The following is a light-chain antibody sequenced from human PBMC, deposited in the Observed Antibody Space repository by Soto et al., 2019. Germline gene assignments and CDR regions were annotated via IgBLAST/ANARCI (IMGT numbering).Light chain of an antibody. J-gene: IGKJ1*01. CDR3: QQYGGSRWT. CDR1: QSVSSTY. Sequence: EIVLTQSPVTLSLSPGERATLSCRASQSVSSTYLAWYQQKPGQAPRLLIYGASNRATGIPDRFSGSGSGTDFTLTISRLEPEDFAVYYCQQYGGSRWTFGQGTKV. CDR2: GAS. V-gene: IGKV3-20*01.